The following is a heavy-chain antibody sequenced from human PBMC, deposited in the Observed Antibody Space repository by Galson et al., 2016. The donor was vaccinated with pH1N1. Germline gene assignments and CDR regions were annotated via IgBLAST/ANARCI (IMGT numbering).Heavy chain of an antibody. V-gene: IGHV1-2*02. CDR3: ARDPNSGWYTDY. CDR1: GYTFSGYY. Sequence: SVKVSCKASGYTFSGYYMHWVRQAPGQGLEWMGWINPNSGGTSYAPKFQGRVTMTRDTSISTGYMELSRLRSDDTAVYYCARDPNSGWYTDYGGQGTLVTVSS. CDR2: INPNSGGT. D-gene: IGHD6-19*01. J-gene: IGHJ4*02.